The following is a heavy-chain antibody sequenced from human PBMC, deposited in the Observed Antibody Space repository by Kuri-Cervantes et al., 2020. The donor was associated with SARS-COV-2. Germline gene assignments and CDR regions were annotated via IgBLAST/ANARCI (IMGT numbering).Heavy chain of an antibody. CDR2: ISGSGGST. CDR3: AGKGGVYSSSCPDY. J-gene: IGHJ4*02. Sequence: GGSLRLSCAASGFTFSSYAMSWVRQAPGKGLEWVSAISGSGGSTYYADSVKGRFTISRDNSKNTLYLQMNSRRAEDTAVYYCAGKGGVYSSSCPDYWGQGTLVTVSS. CDR1: GFTFSSYA. V-gene: IGHV3-23*01. D-gene: IGHD6-13*01.